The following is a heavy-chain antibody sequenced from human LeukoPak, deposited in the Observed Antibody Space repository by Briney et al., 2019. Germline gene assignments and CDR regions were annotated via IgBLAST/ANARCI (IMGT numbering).Heavy chain of an antibody. CDR3: ARGVEPLAANTLAY. CDR1: GFTVITND. Sequence: GGSLRFSFAASGFTVITNDMTWVRQAQGKGLNWVSALYSDGNTKYADSVQGRFTISRDNSKNTLYLEMNSLSPDDTAVYYCARGVEPLAANTLAYWGQGTLVTVSS. J-gene: IGHJ4*02. V-gene: IGHV3-53*01. CDR2: LYSDGNT. D-gene: IGHD1-14*01.